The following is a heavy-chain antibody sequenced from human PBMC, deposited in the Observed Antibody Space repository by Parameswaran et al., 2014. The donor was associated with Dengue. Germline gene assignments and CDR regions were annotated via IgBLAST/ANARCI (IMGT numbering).Heavy chain of an antibody. CDR2: ISWNSGSI. D-gene: IGHD6-13*01. CDR3: AIGGYWFDP. V-gene: IGHV3-9*01. Sequence: PGKGLEWVSGISWNSGSIGYADSVKGRFTISRDNAKNSLYLQMNSLRAEDTAVYYCAIGGYWFDPWGQGTLVTVSS. J-gene: IGHJ5*02.